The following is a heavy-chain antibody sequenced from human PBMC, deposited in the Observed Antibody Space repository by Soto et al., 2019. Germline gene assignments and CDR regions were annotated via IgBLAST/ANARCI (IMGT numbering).Heavy chain of an antibody. CDR3: ARGGGNFDR. CDR1: GFTLRGAW. D-gene: IGHD3-16*01. CDR2: INQDGSDK. V-gene: IGHV3-7*04. Sequence: EVQLVESGGDLVQPGGSLRLTCAASGFTLRGAWMSWVRQAPGIGLEWVANINQDGSDKNYVTSVKGRFTISRDNAKNSGYLQMNSLRAEDTAVYYCARGGGNFDRWGQGTLVTVSS. J-gene: IGHJ4*02.